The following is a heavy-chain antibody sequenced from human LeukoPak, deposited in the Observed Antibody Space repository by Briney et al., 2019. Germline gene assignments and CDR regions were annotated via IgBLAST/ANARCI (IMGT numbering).Heavy chain of an antibody. CDR2: ISYDGSNE. D-gene: IGHD1-26*01. CDR3: ARDSGSYLYYFDY. CDR1: GFTFSSYV. J-gene: IGHJ4*02. Sequence: GGSLRLSCAASGFTFSSYVMHWVRQAPGKGLEWVAIISYDGSNEYYADSVKGRFTISRDNAKNSLYLQMNSLRAEDTAVYYCARDSGSYLYYFDYWGQGTLVTVSS. V-gene: IGHV3-30*04.